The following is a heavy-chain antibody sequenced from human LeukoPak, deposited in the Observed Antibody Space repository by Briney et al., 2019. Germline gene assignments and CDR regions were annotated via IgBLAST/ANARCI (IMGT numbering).Heavy chain of an antibody. Sequence: GGSLRLSCAASGFTFSGSAMHWVRQASGKGLEWVGRIRSKANSYATAYAASVKGRFTISRDDSKNTAYLQMNSLRTEDTAVYYCTRHEITMVRGVIITLDYWGQGTLVTVSS. D-gene: IGHD3-10*01. V-gene: IGHV3-73*01. J-gene: IGHJ4*02. CDR3: TRHEITMVRGVIITLDY. CDR2: IRSKANSYAT. CDR1: GFTFSGSA.